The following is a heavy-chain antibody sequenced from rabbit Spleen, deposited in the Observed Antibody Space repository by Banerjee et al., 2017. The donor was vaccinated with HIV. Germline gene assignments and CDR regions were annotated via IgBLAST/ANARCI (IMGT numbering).Heavy chain of an antibody. CDR3: ARDLVGVIGWNFYL. CDR2: INAATAKP. D-gene: IGHD1-1*01. Sequence: QSLEESGGDLVKPGASLTLTCTASSFSFSSTYDMCWVRQAPGKGLEWIACINAATAKPVYATWAKGRFTISRTSSTTVTLRMTSLTAADTATYFCARDLVGVIGWNFYLWGPGTLVTVS. V-gene: IGHV1S40*01. J-gene: IGHJ4*01. CDR1: SFSFSSTYD.